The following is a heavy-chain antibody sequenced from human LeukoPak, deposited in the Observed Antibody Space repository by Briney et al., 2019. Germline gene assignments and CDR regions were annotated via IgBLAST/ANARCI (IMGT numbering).Heavy chain of an antibody. Sequence: GGSLRLSCVGTGFTFSSYGMHWVRQAPGKGLEWVAVISYDGSNEDYADSVTGRFNISRDNGKNSLYLQMDSLRVEDTAIYYCVRRFDCWGQGTLVTVSS. V-gene: IGHV3-30*03. CDR3: VRRFDC. J-gene: IGHJ4*02. CDR2: ISYDGSNE. CDR1: GFTFSSYG.